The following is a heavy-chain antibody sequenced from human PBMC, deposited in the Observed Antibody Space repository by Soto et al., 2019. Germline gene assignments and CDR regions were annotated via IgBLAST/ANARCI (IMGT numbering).Heavy chain of an antibody. CDR2: ISGSGGST. CDR1: GFTFSSYA. Sequence: GGSLRLSCAASGFTFSSYAMSWVRQAPGKGLEWVSAISGSGGSTYYADSVKGRFTISRDNSKNTLYLQMNSLRAEDTAVYYCAKDRAGYCSSTSCYDHRYFQHWGQGTLVTVSS. D-gene: IGHD2-2*01. V-gene: IGHV3-23*01. J-gene: IGHJ1*01. CDR3: AKDRAGYCSSTSCYDHRYFQH.